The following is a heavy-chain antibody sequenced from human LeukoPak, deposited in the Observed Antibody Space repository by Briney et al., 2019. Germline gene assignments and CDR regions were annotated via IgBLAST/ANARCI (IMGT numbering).Heavy chain of an antibody. D-gene: IGHD1-26*01. CDR1: GGSFSGCY. V-gene: IGHV4-34*01. Sequence: PSETLSLTCAVYGGSFSGCYWSWIRQPPGKGLEWIGEINHSGSTNYNPSLKSRVTISVGTSKNQLSLKLSSVTAADTAVYYCAMSGGFDYWGQGTLVTVSS. CDR3: AMSGGFDY. J-gene: IGHJ4*02. CDR2: INHSGST.